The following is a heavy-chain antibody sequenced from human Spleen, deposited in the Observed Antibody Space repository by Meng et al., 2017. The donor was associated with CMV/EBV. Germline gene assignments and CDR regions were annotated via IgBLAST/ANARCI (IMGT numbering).Heavy chain of an antibody. D-gene: IGHD6-13*01. V-gene: IGHV1-8*01. J-gene: IGHJ6*02. Sequence: ASVKVSCKASGYTFTSYDINWVRQATGQGLEWMGWMNPNSGNTGYAQKFQGRVTMTRDTSINTAYMDLSRLRSDDTAVYYCARELEQQLSGMDVWGQGTTVTVSS. CDR2: MNPNSGNT. CDR3: ARELEQQLSGMDV. CDR1: GYTFTSYD.